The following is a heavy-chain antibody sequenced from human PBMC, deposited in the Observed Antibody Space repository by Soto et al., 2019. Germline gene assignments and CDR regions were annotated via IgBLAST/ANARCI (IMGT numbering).Heavy chain of an antibody. D-gene: IGHD2-2*01. Sequence: QVQLQESGPGLVKPSETLSLTCTVSGGSISSNYWSWIRQPPGKGLEWIGYIFYTGSTNYNPSLKSRVTISFDTSKNQFSLKLSSVTAADTAVYYCASIGFCSSTSCSFDFWGQGTLVTVSS. CDR3: ASIGFCSSTSCSFDF. CDR2: IFYTGST. J-gene: IGHJ4*02. CDR1: GGSISSNY. V-gene: IGHV4-59*01.